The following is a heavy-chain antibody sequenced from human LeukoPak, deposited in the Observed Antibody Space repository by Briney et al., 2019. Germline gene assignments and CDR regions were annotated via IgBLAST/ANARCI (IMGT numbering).Heavy chain of an antibody. CDR3: ARRDCWNGFDY. CDR2: INHSGST. V-gene: IGHV4-34*01. Sequence: SETLSLTCAGYGESFSGYYWSWIRQPPGKGLEWIGEINHSGSTNYNPSLKSRVTTSVDTSKNQFSLKLSSVTAADTAVYYCARRDCWNGFDYWGQGTLVTVSS. J-gene: IGHJ4*02. D-gene: IGHD1-1*01. CDR1: GESFSGYY.